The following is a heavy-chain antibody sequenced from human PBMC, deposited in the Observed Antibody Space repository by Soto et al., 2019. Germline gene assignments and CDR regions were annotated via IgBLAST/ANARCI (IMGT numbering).Heavy chain of an antibody. D-gene: IGHD3-16*02. CDR1: GGTFSSYA. CDR2: IIPIFGTA. J-gene: IGHJ4*02. CDR3: ARIPRRGRYRTYYFDY. V-gene: IGHV1-69*06. Sequence: QVQLVQSGAEVKKPESSVKVSCKASGGTFSSYAISWVRQAPGQGLEWMGGIIPIFGTANYAQKFQGRVTITADKSTITAYMELSSLSSEDTAVYYCARIPRRGRYRTYYFDYWGQGTLVTVSS.